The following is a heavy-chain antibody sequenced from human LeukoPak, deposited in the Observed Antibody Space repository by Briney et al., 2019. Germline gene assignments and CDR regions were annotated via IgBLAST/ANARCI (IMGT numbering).Heavy chain of an antibody. D-gene: IGHD3-3*01. J-gene: IGHJ4*02. V-gene: IGHV3-48*04. CDR2: ISRDSATI. Sequence: GSLRLFCSGSGFNFTTFCINWVRQAPRKGAGGVSYISRDSATIYYAESVKGRFTISRDSAKNTLYLQMNNLRGEDTAVYYCTRSLFDRLVRDWGQGTLVTVSS. CDR3: TRSLFDRLVRD. CDR1: GFNFTTFC.